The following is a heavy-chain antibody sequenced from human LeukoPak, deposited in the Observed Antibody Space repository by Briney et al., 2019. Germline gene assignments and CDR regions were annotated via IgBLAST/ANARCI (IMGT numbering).Heavy chain of an antibody. Sequence: SETLSLTCTVSGGSISISSDYWGWIRQPPGKGLEWIGSIYSSGGTNYNPSLKSRVTMSVDTSKNQFSLKLNSATAADTAVYYCAVGGVYLRGGAEAFDIWGQGTMVTVSS. J-gene: IGHJ3*02. CDR1: GGSISISSDY. CDR3: AVGGVYLRGGAEAFDI. D-gene: IGHD3-10*01. CDR2: IYSSGGT. V-gene: IGHV4-39*01.